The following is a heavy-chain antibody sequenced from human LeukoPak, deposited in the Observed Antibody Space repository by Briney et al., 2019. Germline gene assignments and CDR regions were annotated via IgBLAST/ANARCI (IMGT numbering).Heavy chain of an antibody. D-gene: IGHD3-10*01. CDR2: IYYSGST. V-gene: IGHV4-39*07. CDR1: GGSISSSSYY. Sequence: SETLSLTCTVSGGSISSSSYYWGWIRQPPGKGLEWIGSIYYSGSTYYNPSLKSRVTISVDTSKNQFSLKLSSVTAADTAVYCARGGRQYGSGSSFDYWGRGTLVTVSS. CDR3: ARGGRQYGSGSSFDY. J-gene: IGHJ4*02.